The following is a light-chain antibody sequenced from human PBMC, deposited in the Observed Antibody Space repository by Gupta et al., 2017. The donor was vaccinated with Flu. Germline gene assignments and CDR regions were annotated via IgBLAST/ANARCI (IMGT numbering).Light chain of an antibody. Sequence: GKSVALSGTAATSDICANTYRSWYQPHPRKPRKLVIHECNTRPSGVPVRFSCAKSGNTASLTVSGLQPDDEADYYCCAYGRNDVFGTGTKVTVL. CDR3: CAYGRNDV. V-gene: IGLV2-8*01. CDR2: ECN. J-gene: IGLJ1*01. CDR1: TSDICANTY.